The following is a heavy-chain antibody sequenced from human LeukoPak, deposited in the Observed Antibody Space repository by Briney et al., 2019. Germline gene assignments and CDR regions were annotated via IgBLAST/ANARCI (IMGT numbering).Heavy chain of an antibody. CDR2: ISSSSSYI. CDR3: ARQDGIAAAGHFDY. J-gene: IGHJ4*02. V-gene: IGHV3-21*01. D-gene: IGHD6-13*01. Sequence: GGSLRLSCAASGFTFSSFAMSWVRQAPGQGLEWVSSISSSSSYIYYADSVKGRFTISRDNAKNSLYLQMNSLRAEDTAVYYCARQDGIAAAGHFDYWGQGTLVTVSS. CDR1: GFTFSSFA.